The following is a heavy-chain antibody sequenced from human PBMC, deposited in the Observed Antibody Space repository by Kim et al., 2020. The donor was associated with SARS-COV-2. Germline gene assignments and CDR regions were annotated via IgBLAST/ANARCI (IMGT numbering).Heavy chain of an antibody. CDR2: IYYSGTT. Sequence: SETLSLTCTVSGASISSYYWSWIRQPPGKGLEWIGYIYYSGTTNYNPSLKSRITISVDTPKNQFSLKVRSVTAADTAVYYCARGGVYDSFDFWGQGTLVTVSS. V-gene: IGHV4-59*01. D-gene: IGHD2-8*01. CDR1: GASISSYY. CDR3: ARGGVYDSFDF. J-gene: IGHJ4*02.